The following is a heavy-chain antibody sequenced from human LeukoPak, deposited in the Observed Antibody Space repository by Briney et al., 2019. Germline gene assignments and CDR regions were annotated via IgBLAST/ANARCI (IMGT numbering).Heavy chain of an antibody. CDR1: GFTFSSYA. D-gene: IGHD6-13*01. J-gene: IGHJ6*02. V-gene: IGHV3-7*01. CDR3: ASLSSSPAGYYYYGMDV. Sequence: SGGSLRLSCAASGFTFSSYAMHWVRQAPGKGLERVANIKQDGSEKYYVDSVKGRFTISRDNAKNSLYLQMNSLRAEDTAVYYCASLSSSPAGYYYYGMDVWGQGTTVTVSS. CDR2: IKQDGSEK.